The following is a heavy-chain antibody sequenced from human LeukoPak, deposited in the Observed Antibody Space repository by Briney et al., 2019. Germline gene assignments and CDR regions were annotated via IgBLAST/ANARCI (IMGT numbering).Heavy chain of an antibody. J-gene: IGHJ4*02. Sequence: SETLSLTCTVSGDSISSSPYYWVWIRQPPGKGLEWIGTIYNGGSAYYTPSLKSRVTISVDTSKNQVSLKLSSVTAADTAVYLWAAHQGGTMVGSWGQGTLGPGSP. D-gene: IGHD3-10*01. CDR3: AAHQGGTMVGS. CDR1: GDSISSSPYY. V-gene: IGHV4-39*01. CDR2: IYNGGSA.